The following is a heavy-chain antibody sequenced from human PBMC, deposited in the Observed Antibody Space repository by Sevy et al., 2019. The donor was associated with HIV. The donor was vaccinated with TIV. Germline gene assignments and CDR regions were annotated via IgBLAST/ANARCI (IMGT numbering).Heavy chain of an antibody. CDR3: TRGGARDSSSWYDYFDY. V-gene: IGHV3-73*01. CDR2: IRSKGNSYAT. CDR1: GFTFSGSA. J-gene: IGHJ4*02. D-gene: IGHD6-13*01. Sequence: GGSLRLSCAASGFTFSGSAMQWVRQASGKGLEWAGRIRSKGNSYATAYAASLKGRFTISRDDSKNTVYLQMNSLKTEDTAVYYCTRGGARDSSSWYDYFDYWGQGTLVTVSS.